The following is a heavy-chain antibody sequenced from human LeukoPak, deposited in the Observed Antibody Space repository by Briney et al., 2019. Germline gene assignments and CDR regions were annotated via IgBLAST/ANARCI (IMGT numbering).Heavy chain of an antibody. CDR1: RGSISSSRYY. CDR2: INYSGST. Sequence: SETLSLTCTVSRGSISSSRYYWGWIRQPPGKGLEWIASINYSGSTQYNPSPKSRVTISVDTSKRQFSLKLNSVTAADTAVYYCARHETADWFDPWGQGTLVSVSS. J-gene: IGHJ5*02. V-gene: IGHV4-39*01. CDR3: ARHETADWFDP.